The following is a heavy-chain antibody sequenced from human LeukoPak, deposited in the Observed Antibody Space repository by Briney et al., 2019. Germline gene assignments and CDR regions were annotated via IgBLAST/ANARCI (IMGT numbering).Heavy chain of an antibody. CDR2: ISWNSGTI. Sequence: GGSLRLSCAASGFTFDDYAIHWVRQAPGKGLEWVSDISWNSGTIAYADSVKGRFTISRDNAKNSLYLQMNSLRAEDTALYYCAKGSRSVTLTAFDYWGQGTLVTVSS. J-gene: IGHJ4*02. V-gene: IGHV3-9*01. D-gene: IGHD2-15*01. CDR1: GFTFDDYA. CDR3: AKGSRSVTLTAFDY.